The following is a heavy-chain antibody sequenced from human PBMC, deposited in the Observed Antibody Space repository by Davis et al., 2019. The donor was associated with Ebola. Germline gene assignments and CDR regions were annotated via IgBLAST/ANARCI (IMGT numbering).Heavy chain of an antibody. V-gene: IGHV4-39*07. Sequence: SETLSLTCTASGGPISSSTYYWGWIRQPPGKALEWIGSIYYSGSTNYNPSLKSRVTISVDTSRNQFSLKLSSVTAAYTAVYYCARGPSMVSFDYWGQGTLVTVSS. D-gene: IGHD2-8*01. CDR2: IYYSGST. CDR1: GGPISSSTYY. CDR3: ARGPSMVSFDY. J-gene: IGHJ4*02.